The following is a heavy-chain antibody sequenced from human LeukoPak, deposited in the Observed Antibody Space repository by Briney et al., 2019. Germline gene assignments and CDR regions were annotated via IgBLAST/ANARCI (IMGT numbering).Heavy chain of an antibody. CDR3: ARDLPAAGPYYYGMDV. CDR2: ISSSSSTI. CDR1: GFTFSSYS. D-gene: IGHD6-13*01. Sequence: GGSLRLSCAASGFTFSSYSMNWVRQAPGKGLEWVSYISSSSSTIYYADSVKGRFTISRDNAKNSLYLQMNSLRAEDTAVYYCARDLPAAGPYYYGMDVWGQGTTVTVSS. V-gene: IGHV3-48*04. J-gene: IGHJ6*02.